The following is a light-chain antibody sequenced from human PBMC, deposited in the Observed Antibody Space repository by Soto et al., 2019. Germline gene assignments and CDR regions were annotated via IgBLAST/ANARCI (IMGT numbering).Light chain of an antibody. V-gene: IGLV6-57*04. CDR3: QSYDSSDYVV. CDR2: EDD. Sequence: NFMLTQPHSVSESPGKTVTISCTRSSGRIASYYLHWYQQRPGSAPTTVIYEDDQRPSGVPDRFSGSIDSSSNSAPLTISGLKTEDEADYYCQSYDSSDYVVFGGGTKLTVL. CDR1: SGRIASYY. J-gene: IGLJ2*01.